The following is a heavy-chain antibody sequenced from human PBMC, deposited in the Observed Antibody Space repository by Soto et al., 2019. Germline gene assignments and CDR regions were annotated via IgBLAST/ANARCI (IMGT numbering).Heavy chain of an antibody. CDR1: GGSISSYY. Sequence: QVQLQESGPGLVKPSETLSLTCTVSGGSISSYYWSWIRQPPGKGLEWIGYIYYSGSTNYNPSLKSRVTISVDTSKNQFSLKLSSVPAADTAVYYCARLPAVTMVRGVIEAYYYYGMDVWGQGTTVTVSS. D-gene: IGHD3-10*01. J-gene: IGHJ6*02. V-gene: IGHV4-59*08. CDR2: IYYSGST. CDR3: ARLPAVTMVRGVIEAYYYYGMDV.